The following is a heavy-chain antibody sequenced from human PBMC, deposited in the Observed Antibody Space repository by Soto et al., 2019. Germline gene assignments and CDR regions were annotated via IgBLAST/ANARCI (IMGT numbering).Heavy chain of an antibody. CDR2: ITYDGSFQ. Sequence: QPGGSLRLSCQASGFNFDNYGTHWVRQAPGKGLEWVAVITYDGSFQYYADSVKGRFTISRDNSKNTLFLHLNTLKPEDTAVYHCAKDRVGGTFYTPLGFWGQGTLVTVSS. J-gene: IGHJ4*02. V-gene: IGHV3-30*18. CDR1: GFNFDNYG. CDR3: AKDRVGGTFYTPLGF. D-gene: IGHD1-7*01.